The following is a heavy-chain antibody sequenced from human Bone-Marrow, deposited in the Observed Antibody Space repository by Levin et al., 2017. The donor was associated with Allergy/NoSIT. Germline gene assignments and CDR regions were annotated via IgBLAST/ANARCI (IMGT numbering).Heavy chain of an antibody. CDR3: VRGITSGSHSGAPVVDY. D-gene: IGHD1-26*01. Sequence: GESLKISCKTSGYAFSDYMITWVRQAPGQGPEWMGSISAYFGYTKYPQKVQDRVTLTTDKSTSTAYMDLRSLTSEDTAVYYCVRGITSGSHSGAPVVDYWGQGTLVTVSS. CDR2: ISAYFGYT. V-gene: IGHV1-18*01. CDR1: GYAFSDYM. J-gene: IGHJ4*02.